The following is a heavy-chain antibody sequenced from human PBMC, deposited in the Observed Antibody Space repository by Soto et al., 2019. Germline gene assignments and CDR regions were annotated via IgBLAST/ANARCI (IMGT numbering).Heavy chain of an antibody. CDR2: ISDSGRT. D-gene: IGHD5-18*01. CDR1: GDSIGNYF. CDR3: AREMGYNYETRGHFYS. J-gene: IGHJ4*02. V-gene: IGHV4-59*01. Sequence: QVQLQESGPGLVKPSETLSLTCSVSGDSIGNYFWSWIRQPPGKGLQWIGYISDSGRTNYSPSLKRPGTMSVDTSKNRFSLKLTSVTAADTAVYYCAREMGYNYETRGHFYSWGQGTLVTVSS.